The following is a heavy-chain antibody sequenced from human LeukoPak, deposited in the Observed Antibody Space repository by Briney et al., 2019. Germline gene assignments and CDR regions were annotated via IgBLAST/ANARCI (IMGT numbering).Heavy chain of an antibody. D-gene: IGHD6-6*01. CDR2: IYPGDSDT. CDR3: ARLFEPPFGYRGAARRDAFDI. Sequence: GESLKISCKGSGYSFTSYWIGWVRQMPGKGLEWMGIIYPGDSDTRYRPSFQGQVTISADKSISTAYLQWSSLKASDTAMYYCARLFEPPFGYRGAARRDAFDIWGQGTMVTVSS. V-gene: IGHV5-51*01. J-gene: IGHJ3*02. CDR1: GYSFTSYW.